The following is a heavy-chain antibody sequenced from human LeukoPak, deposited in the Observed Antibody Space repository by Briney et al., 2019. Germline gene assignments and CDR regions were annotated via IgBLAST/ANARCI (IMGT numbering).Heavy chain of an antibody. D-gene: IGHD2-2*01. CDR1: GDSMSSNYYY. Sequence: PSETQSLTCTVSGDSMSSNYYYWGWIRQPPGKGLEWIGTVYFTGSPYYNPSLKSRVTISVDTSETQFSLTLSSVTAADTAVYFCARHLVVPATTYYYYYMDVWGKGTTVTVSS. J-gene: IGHJ6*03. V-gene: IGHV4-39*01. CDR3: ARHLVVPATTYYYYYMDV. CDR2: VYFTGSP.